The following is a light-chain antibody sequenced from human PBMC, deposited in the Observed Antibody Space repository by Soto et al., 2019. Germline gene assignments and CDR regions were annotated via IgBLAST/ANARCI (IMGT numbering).Light chain of an antibody. V-gene: IGLV2-18*02. CDR2: EVS. CDR1: SGDIGTYNR. CDR3: SSYTTSTLV. J-gene: IGLJ2*01. Sequence: QSALTQPPSVSGSPGQSVTISCTGTSGDIGTYNRVSWYQQTPGTAPKVMIYEVSNRPSGVPDRFSGSQSGNKASLTISGLQAEDEADYYCSSYTTSTLVFGGGTKLTVL.